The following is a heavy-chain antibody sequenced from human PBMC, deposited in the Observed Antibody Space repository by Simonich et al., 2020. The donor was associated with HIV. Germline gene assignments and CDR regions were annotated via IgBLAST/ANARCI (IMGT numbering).Heavy chain of an antibody. J-gene: IGHJ1*01. D-gene: IGHD6-19*01. Sequence: QVQLVQSGAEVKKPGASVKVSCKASGYNFTGYFLHGVGQAPGQGLEWMGWINPNCGDTKSAKHFQGRVTMTRDTSISTDYMELSRLTSDDTAIFYCARAGVRQWLVQYLQHWGQGTLVSVSS. CDR1: GYNFTGYF. CDR2: INPNCGDT. V-gene: IGHV1-2*02. CDR3: ARAGVRQWLVQYLQH.